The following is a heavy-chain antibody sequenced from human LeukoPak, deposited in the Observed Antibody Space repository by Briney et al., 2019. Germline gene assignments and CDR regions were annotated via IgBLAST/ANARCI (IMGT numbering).Heavy chain of an antibody. CDR2: IRYDGSNK. Sequence: PGGSLRLSCAASGFTFSSYGMHWVRQAPGKGLEWVAFIRYDGSNKYYADSVKGRFTISRDNSKNTLYLQMNSLRAEDTAVYYCAKPPSRYCSGGSCYSDYWGQGTLVTVSS. CDR3: AKPPSRYCSGGSCYSDY. J-gene: IGHJ4*02. V-gene: IGHV3-30*02. D-gene: IGHD2-15*01. CDR1: GFTFSSYG.